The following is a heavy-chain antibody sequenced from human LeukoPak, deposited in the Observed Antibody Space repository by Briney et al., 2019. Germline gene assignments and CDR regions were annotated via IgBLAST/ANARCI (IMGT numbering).Heavy chain of an antibody. J-gene: IGHJ4*02. CDR1: GGSISSYY. Sequence: SETLSLTCTVSGGSISSYYWSWIRQPAGKGPEWIGRIYTSGSTNYNPSLKSRVTMSVDTSKNQFSLKLSSVTAADTAVYYCASHMRGSGYNAAFDYWGQGTLVTVSS. D-gene: IGHD3-22*01. V-gene: IGHV4-4*07. CDR3: ASHMRGSGYNAAFDY. CDR2: IYTSGST.